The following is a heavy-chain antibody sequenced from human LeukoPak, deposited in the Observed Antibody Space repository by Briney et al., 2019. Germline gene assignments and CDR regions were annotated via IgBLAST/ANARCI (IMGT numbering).Heavy chain of an antibody. CDR1: GFTFSSHA. D-gene: IGHD6-13*01. CDR2: IGTSISDT. CDR3: AKRVAAAGRTYYFDY. V-gene: IGHV3-23*01. Sequence: GGSLRLSCAASGFTFSSHAMSWVREAPGKGLEWVSVIGTSISDTYYVDSVKGRFTISRDNSKNTVYLQVNSLRAEDTAVYYCAKRVAAAGRTYYFDYWGQGTLVIVSS. J-gene: IGHJ4*02.